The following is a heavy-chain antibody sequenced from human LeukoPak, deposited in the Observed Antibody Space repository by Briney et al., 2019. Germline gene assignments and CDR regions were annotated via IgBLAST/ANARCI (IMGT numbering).Heavy chain of an antibody. CDR1: GGSISSSNW. CDR2: IYHSGST. J-gene: IGHJ5*02. D-gene: IGHD6-19*01. V-gene: IGHV4-4*02. Sequence: PSETLSLTCAVSGGSISSSNWWSWVRQPPGKGLEWIGEIYHSGSTNYNPSLKSRVTISVDTSKNQFSLKLSSVTAADTAVYYCARGCAKPYSSGWYWSRSAWFDPWGQGTLVTVSS. CDR3: ARGCAKPYSSGWYWSRSAWFDP.